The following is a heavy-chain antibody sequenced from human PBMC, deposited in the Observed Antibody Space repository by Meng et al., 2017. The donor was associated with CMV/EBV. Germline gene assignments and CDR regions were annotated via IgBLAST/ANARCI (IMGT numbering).Heavy chain of an antibody. CDR2: FDPEDGET. V-gene: IGHV1-24*01. Sequence: SVKVSCKVSGYTLTELSRHWVRQAPGKGLEWMGGFDPEDGETIYAQKFQGRVTMTEDTSTDTAYMELSSLRSEDTAVYYCATARVDCSSTSCYTYYFDYWGQGTLVTVSS. CDR3: ATARVDCSSTSCYTYYFDY. CDR1: GYTLTELS. J-gene: IGHJ4*02. D-gene: IGHD2-2*02.